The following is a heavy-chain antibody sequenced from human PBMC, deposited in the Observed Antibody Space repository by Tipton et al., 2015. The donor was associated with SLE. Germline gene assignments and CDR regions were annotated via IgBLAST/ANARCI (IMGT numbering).Heavy chain of an antibody. D-gene: IGHD5-12*01. V-gene: IGHV4-38-2*01. J-gene: IGHJ4*02. CDR3: ARGNIVASSFDY. Sequence: TLSLTCAVSGYPLSSGYYWGWIRQVPGEGLEWIGSISHSGSTYYNSSLKSRVTISVDTSKNQFSLELSSVTAADTAVYYCARGNIVASSFDYWGQGTLVTVSS. CDR1: GYPLSSGYY. CDR2: ISHSGST.